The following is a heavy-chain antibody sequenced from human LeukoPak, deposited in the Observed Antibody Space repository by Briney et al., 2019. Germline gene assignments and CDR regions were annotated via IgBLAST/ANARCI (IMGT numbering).Heavy chain of an antibody. D-gene: IGHD4-17*01. J-gene: IGHJ4*02. CDR1: GFSFNTYW. V-gene: IGHV3-7*01. CDR2: IKPDGDTT. CDR3: SRGPSTTLTTF. Sequence: GGSLRLSCTASGFSFNTYWMTWARQAPGKGLEWVANIKPDGDTTNYLDSVKGRFTISRDNAKSSLPLQMNGLTAEDTAVYYCSRGPSTTLTTFWGQGTMVTVSS.